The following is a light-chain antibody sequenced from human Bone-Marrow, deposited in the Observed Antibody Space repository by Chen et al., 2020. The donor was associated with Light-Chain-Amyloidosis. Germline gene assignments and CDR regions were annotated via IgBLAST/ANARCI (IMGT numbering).Light chain of an antibody. CDR3: AAWDGSLRGVV. CDR1: SSNIGKNY. V-gene: IGLV1-47*01. Sequence: QSVLTQPPSASGPPGQRVLLSGSGSSSNIGKNYVYWYQQLPGAAPKLLIYNNNQRPSGVSDRFSGSKSGTSASLAISGLRSEDEADYHCAAWDGSLRGVVFGGGSKLTVL. J-gene: IGLJ2*01. CDR2: NNN.